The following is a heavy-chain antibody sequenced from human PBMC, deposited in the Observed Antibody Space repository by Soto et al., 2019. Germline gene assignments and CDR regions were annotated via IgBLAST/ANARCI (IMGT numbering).Heavy chain of an antibody. Sequence: GGSLRLSCAASGFTFSSYGMHWVRQAPGKGLEWVAVIWYDGSTTAFADSVKGRLTLSRDNAKNTVYLQLNSLRGEDTAVYYCARGIRNYYGMDVWGQGTTVTVSS. D-gene: IGHD2-15*01. V-gene: IGHV3-33*01. CDR1: GFTFSSYG. CDR2: IWYDGSTT. CDR3: ARGIRNYYGMDV. J-gene: IGHJ6*02.